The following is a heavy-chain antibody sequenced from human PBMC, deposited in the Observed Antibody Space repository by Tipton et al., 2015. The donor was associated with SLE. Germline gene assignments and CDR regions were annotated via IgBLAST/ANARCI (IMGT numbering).Heavy chain of an antibody. CDR3: ARVSGSDANFDS. V-gene: IGHV4-34*01. CDR1: GGSFSGYY. D-gene: IGHD5-12*01. Sequence: TLSLTCAVYGGSFSGYYWSWIRQPPGKGLEWIGEINHSGGTNYNPSLKSRVTISVDTSKNQFSLKLRSVTAADTAVYYCARVSGSDANFDSWGQGTLVTVSS. CDR2: INHSGGT. J-gene: IGHJ4*02.